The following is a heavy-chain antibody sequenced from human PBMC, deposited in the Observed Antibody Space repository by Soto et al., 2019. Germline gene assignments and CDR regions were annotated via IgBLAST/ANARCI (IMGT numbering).Heavy chain of an antibody. D-gene: IGHD3-10*01. V-gene: IGHV4-59*08. CDR1: GGSISSYY. CDR2: IYYSGST. CDR3: ARSTGPSLLWFGVFDP. J-gene: IGHJ5*02. Sequence: MPSETLSLTCTVSGGSISSYYWSWIRQPPGKGLEWIGYIYYSGSTNYNPSLKSRVTISVDTSKNQFSLKLSSVTAADTAVYYCARSTGPSLLWFGVFDPWGQGTLVTSPQ.